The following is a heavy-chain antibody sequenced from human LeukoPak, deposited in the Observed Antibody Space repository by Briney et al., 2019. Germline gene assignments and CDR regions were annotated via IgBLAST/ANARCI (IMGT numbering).Heavy chain of an antibody. CDR3: ASPGYSFGYSAY. J-gene: IGHJ4*02. D-gene: IGHD5-18*01. CDR2: ISGSGGNT. V-gene: IGHV3-23*01. CDR1: GFTFSSYA. Sequence: GGSLRLSCAASGFTFSSYAVTWVRQAPGKGLEWVSAISGSGGNTYYGDSVKGRFTISRDNSKNTLHLQMNSLRAEDTAVYYCASPGYSFGYSAYWGQGTLVTVSS.